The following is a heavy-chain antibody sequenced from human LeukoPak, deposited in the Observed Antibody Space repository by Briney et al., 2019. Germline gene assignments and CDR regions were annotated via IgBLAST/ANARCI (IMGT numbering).Heavy chain of an antibody. CDR1: GDSVSSNSAT. V-gene: IGHV6-1*01. CDR3: ARHEGGAFGI. J-gene: IGHJ3*02. D-gene: IGHD1-26*01. CDR2: TYYRSRWYS. Sequence: SQTLSLTCAISGDSVSSNSATWNWVRQSPSRGLEWLGRTYYRSRWYSDYAISVKSRITVNPDTSKNHFSLQLNSVTPEDTAVYYCARHEGGAFGIWGLGTMVTVSS.